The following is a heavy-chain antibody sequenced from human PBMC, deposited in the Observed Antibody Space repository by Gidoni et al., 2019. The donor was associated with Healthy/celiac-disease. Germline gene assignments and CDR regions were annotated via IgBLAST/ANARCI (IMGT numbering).Heavy chain of an antibody. V-gene: IGHV3-21*01. Sequence: EVQLVGSVGGLVKPVGSLSVSCASSGFTFSSYCMNQVRQDPGKGLEWFSSISSSSSYKYYAAAVKGRFTITRDNAKNSLYLQMNSLRAEDTAVYYCARDRVAGTFYYYGMDVWGQGTTVTVSS. CDR3: ARDRVAGTFYYYGMDV. CDR2: ISSSSSYK. J-gene: IGHJ6*02. CDR1: GFTFSSYC. D-gene: IGHD6-19*01.